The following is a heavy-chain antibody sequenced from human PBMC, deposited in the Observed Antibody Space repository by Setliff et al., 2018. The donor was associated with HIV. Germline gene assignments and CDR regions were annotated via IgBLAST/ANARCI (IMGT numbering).Heavy chain of an antibody. CDR2: IYHSGKT. D-gene: IGHD3-10*01. V-gene: IGHV4-39*06. CDR1: GGSISDNKYY. J-gene: IGHJ4*02. CDR3: TRRRGPMVRGVDPTPSYYFDY. Sequence: SETLSLTCSVSGGSISDNKYYWSWIRQPPGKGLEWTGSIYHSGKTYYNPSLKSRLTISVDTSKNQFPLRLSSVTAGDTAVYYCTRRRGPMVRGVDPTPSYYFDYLGQGTLVTVSS.